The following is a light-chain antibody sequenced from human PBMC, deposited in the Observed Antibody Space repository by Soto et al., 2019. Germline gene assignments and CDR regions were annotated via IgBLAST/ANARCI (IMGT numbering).Light chain of an antibody. Sequence: QSVLAQPASLSGSPGQSITISCTGTSSDIGSYNYVSWYQQHPGKAPKLMIYDVSNRPSGVSNRFSGSKSGNTASLTISGLQAEDEADYYCSSYTGSSTPYVFGAGTKVTVL. CDR3: SSYTGSSTPYV. V-gene: IGLV2-14*01. CDR2: DVS. CDR1: SSDIGSYNY. J-gene: IGLJ1*01.